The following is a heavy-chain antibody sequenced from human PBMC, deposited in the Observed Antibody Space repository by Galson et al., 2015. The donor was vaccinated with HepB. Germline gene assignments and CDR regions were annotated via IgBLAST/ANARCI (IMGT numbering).Heavy chain of an antibody. D-gene: IGHD4-17*01. J-gene: IGHJ4*02. V-gene: IGHV4-4*02. CDR3: ARDYGDYKAAWDY. CDR1: GGSISSSNW. CDR2: IYHSGST. Sequence: ETLSLTCAVSGGSISSSNWWSWVRQPPGKGLEWIGKIYHSGSTNYNPSLKSRVTISVDKSKNQFSLKLSSVTAADTAVYYCARDYGDYKAAWDYWGQGTLVTVSS.